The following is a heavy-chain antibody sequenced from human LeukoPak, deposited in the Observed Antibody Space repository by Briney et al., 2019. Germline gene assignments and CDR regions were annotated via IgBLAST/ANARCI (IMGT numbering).Heavy chain of an antibody. Sequence: SETLSLTCTISGGSISSYYWSWIRQPAGKGLEWIGRIYTSGSTNYNPSLKSRVTMSVDTSKNQFSLKLSSVTAADTAVYYCARDRHFAPIFDYWGQGTLVTVSS. V-gene: IGHV4-4*07. CDR3: ARDRHFAPIFDY. CDR2: IYTSGST. J-gene: IGHJ4*02. CDR1: GGSISSYY. D-gene: IGHD3-3*02.